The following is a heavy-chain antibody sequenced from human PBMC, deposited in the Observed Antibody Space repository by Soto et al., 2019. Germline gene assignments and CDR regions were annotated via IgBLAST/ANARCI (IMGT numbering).Heavy chain of an antibody. CDR3: ASRKERPCPYYLDL. V-gene: IGHV1-8*01. Sequence: ASVKVSCKDSGFTFITYDVSWVGQAAGQGLEWMGWMNPNNGNAGFAQKFRGRINMTRNTSISTAYLELSSLRSDDSAVYFCASRKERPCPYYLDLCRQATQVIVS. CDR1: GFTFITYD. J-gene: IGHJ4*02. CDR2: MNPNNGNA. D-gene: IGHD6-25*01.